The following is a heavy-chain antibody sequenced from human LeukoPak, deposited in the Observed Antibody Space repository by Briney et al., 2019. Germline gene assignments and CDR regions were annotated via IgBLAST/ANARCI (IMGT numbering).Heavy chain of an antibody. CDR1: GFTFSSYA. Sequence: GRSLRLSCAASGFTFSSYAMHWVRQAPGKGLEWVAVISYDGSNKYYADSVKGRFTISRDNSKNTLYLQMNSLRAEDTAVYYCARDMPSYGSVAFDIWGQGTMVTVSS. CDR2: ISYDGSNK. D-gene: IGHD2-2*01. CDR3: ARDMPSYGSVAFDI. V-gene: IGHV3-30-3*01. J-gene: IGHJ3*02.